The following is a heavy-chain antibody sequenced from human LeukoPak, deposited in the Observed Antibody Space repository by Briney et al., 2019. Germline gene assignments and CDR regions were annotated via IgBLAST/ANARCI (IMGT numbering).Heavy chain of an antibody. D-gene: IGHD3-22*01. V-gene: IGHV4-59*01. J-gene: IGHJ4*02. Sequence: SETLSLTCTVSGGSISSDYWSWIRQSPGKGLEWIGYIRYSGSTSYNPSLTSRVTISVDTSKNQFSLKLSSVTAADTAVYYCARLYYHDSSGYPYFDYWGQGTLDTVSS. CDR3: ARLYYHDSSGYPYFDY. CDR2: IRYSGST. CDR1: GGSISSDY.